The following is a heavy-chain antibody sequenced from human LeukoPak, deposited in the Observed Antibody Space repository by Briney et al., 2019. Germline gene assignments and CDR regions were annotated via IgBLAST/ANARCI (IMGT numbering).Heavy chain of an antibody. J-gene: IGHJ5*02. CDR1: GFTFSSYW. CDR2: IKQDGSEK. Sequence: QPGGSLRLSCAASGFTFSSYWMSWVRQAPGKGLEWVANIKQDGSEKYYVDSVKGRFTISRDNAKNSLYLQMNSLRAEDTAVYYYARGPYYYDSSGYWNWFDPWGQGTLVTVSS. CDR3: ARGPYYYDSSGYWNWFDP. D-gene: IGHD3-22*01. V-gene: IGHV3-7*01.